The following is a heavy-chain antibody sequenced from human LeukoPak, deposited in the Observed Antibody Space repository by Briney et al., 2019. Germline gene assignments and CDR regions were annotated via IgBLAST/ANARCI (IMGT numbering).Heavy chain of an antibody. Sequence: SETLSLTCIVSGGSINSYYWSWIRQPPGKGLEWIGYIYYSGSTNYNPSLKSRVTISVDTSKNQFSLKLNSVTTADTAVYYCARLGSYFDYWGQGTLVTVSS. CDR3: ARLGSYFDY. CDR2: IYYSGST. CDR1: GGSINSYY. D-gene: IGHD1-26*01. J-gene: IGHJ4*02. V-gene: IGHV4-59*01.